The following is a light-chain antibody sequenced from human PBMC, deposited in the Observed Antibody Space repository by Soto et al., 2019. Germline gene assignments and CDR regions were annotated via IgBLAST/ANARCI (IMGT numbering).Light chain of an antibody. CDR2: AAS. CDR1: QTFGNY. V-gene: IGKV1-39*01. J-gene: IGKJ2*01. Sequence: DIQMTQSPSSLSASVGDRVTITCRASQTFGNYLNWYQQKPGKAPKVLIYAASSLQSGVPSRFSGSGSGTDFTLTISSLQPEDFATYYYQQSYSTPYTFGQGTKLEIK. CDR3: QQSYSTPYT.